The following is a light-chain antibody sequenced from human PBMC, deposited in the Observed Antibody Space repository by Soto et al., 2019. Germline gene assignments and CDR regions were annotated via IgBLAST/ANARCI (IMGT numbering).Light chain of an antibody. CDR1: QSISSY. CDR2: AAS. CDR3: QQSYSTPLFT. Sequence: DIQMTQSPSSLSASVEDRVTITCRASQSISSYLNWYQQKPGKAPKLLIYAASSLQSGVPSRFSGSGSGTDFTLTISSLQPEDFATYYCQQSYSTPLFTFGPGTKVDI. J-gene: IGKJ3*01. V-gene: IGKV1-39*01.